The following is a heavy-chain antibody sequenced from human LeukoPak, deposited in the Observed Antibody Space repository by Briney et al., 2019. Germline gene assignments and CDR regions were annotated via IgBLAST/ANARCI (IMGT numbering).Heavy chain of an antibody. CDR1: GFTFNIHS. Sequence: PGGSLRLSCAASGFTFNIHSMNWIRQPPGKGLEWIGYIYYSGSTKYNPSLKSRVAMSVDTSKNQHSLKLSSVTAADTAVYYCARVSNAPYGSLSWYMDVWGKGTTVTVSS. CDR2: IYYSGST. D-gene: IGHD6-13*01. CDR3: ARVSNAPYGSLSWYMDV. J-gene: IGHJ6*03. V-gene: IGHV4-59*08.